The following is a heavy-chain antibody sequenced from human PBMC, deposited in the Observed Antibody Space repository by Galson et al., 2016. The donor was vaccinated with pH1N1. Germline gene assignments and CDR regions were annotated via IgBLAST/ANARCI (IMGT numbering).Heavy chain of an antibody. CDR2: IDPRGGT. CDR1: GYIFTSYY. J-gene: IGHJ4*02. Sequence: SVKVSCKASGYIFTSYYIHWVRQVPGQGLEWLGVIDPRGGTTYAQPFHGRVTMTSDTSTNTVSLELSSLKSADTAVYFCARDLARQHDSWGQGTLVTVSS. V-gene: IGHV1-46*01. CDR3: ARDLARQHDS.